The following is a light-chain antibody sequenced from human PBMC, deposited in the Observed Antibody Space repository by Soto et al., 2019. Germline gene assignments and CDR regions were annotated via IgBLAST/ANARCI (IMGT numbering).Light chain of an antibody. CDR3: QSYDSSLSVV. J-gene: IGLJ2*01. CDR1: SSNIGAGYD. V-gene: IGLV1-40*01. CDR2: VNS. Sequence: QSVLTQPPSVSGAPGQRVTISCTGSSSNIGAGYDVHWYQQLPGAPPKLLIYVNSNRPSGVPDRFSGSKSGTSASLAITGLQAEDEADYYCQSYDSSLSVVFGGGTKLTVL.